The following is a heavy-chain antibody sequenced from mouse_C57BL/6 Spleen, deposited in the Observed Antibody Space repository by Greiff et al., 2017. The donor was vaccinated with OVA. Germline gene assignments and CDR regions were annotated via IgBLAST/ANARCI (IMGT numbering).Heavy chain of an antibody. CDR3: ARDSGYPDY. CDR1: GYSITSGYY. CDR2: ISYDGSN. V-gene: IGHV3-6*01. J-gene: IGHJ2*01. Sequence: EVKLLESGPGLVKPSQSLSLTCSVTGYSITSGYYWNWIRQFPGNKLEWMGYISYDGSNNYNPSLKNRISITRDTSKNQFFLKLNSVTTEDTATYYCARDSGYPDYWGQGTTLTVSS. D-gene: IGHD3-2*02.